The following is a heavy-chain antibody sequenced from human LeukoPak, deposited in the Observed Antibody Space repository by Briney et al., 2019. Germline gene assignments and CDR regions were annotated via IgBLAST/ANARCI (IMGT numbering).Heavy chain of an antibody. J-gene: IGHJ4*02. CDR3: ARHEVEDPPGKIGYCSGGSCYSFFDY. V-gene: IGHV4-39*01. CDR1: GGSISSSSYY. D-gene: IGHD2-15*01. CDR2: IYYSGST. Sequence: SETLSLTCTVSGGSISSSSYYWGWIRQPPGKGLEWIGSIYYSGSTYYNPSLKSRVTISVDTSKNQFSLKLSSVTAADTAVYYCARHEVEDPPGKIGYCSGGSCYSFFDYWGQGTLVTVSS.